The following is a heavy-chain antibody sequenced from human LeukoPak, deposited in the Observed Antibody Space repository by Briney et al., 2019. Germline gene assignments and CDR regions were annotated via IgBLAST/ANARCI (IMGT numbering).Heavy chain of an antibody. D-gene: IGHD3-16*01. Sequence: PGGSLTLSCAASGFTFSSYWMHWVRQAPGEGLEWVAMIWHDGSVEEYAASVKGRFTISRDNSQNTLYLQMNSLRDDDTAVYYCAKEGDQFRGYLDAWGKGTTVTVSS. CDR3: AKEGDQFRGYLDA. CDR2: IWHDGSVE. CDR1: GFTFSSYW. J-gene: IGHJ6*03. V-gene: IGHV3-33*06.